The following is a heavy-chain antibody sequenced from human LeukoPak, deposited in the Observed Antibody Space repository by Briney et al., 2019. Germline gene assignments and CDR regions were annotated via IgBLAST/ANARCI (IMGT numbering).Heavy chain of an antibody. CDR2: IHPNSGGT. Sequence: ASVKVSCKASGYTLTGHYMHWVRQAPGQGLEWMGWIHPNSGGTNYAQKFQGRVTMTRDTSISTAYMELSRLRSDDTAVYYCARIDGTAPDYWGQRTLVTVSS. CDR1: GYTLTGHY. V-gene: IGHV1-2*02. CDR3: ARIDGTAPDY. J-gene: IGHJ4*02. D-gene: IGHD5-24*01.